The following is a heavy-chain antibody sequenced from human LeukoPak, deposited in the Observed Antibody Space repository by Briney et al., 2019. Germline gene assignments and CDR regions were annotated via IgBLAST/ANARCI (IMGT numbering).Heavy chain of an antibody. Sequence: ASVKVSCKASGYTFTGHYIHWVRQAPGQGLKCMGWINPNSGDTKYAQRFQGRVTMTRDTSITTAYMELSSLISDDTAVYFCARGAATGPRSTLDYWGQGTLVTVSS. CDR1: GYTFTGHY. CDR2: INPNSGDT. V-gene: IGHV1-2*02. D-gene: IGHD1-26*01. J-gene: IGHJ4*02. CDR3: ARGAATGPRSTLDY.